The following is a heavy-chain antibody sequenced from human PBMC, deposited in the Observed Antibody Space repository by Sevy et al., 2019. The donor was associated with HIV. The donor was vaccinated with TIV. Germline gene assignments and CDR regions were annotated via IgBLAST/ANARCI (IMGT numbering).Heavy chain of an antibody. J-gene: IGHJ6*02. D-gene: IGHD6-13*01. V-gene: IGHV3-21*01. CDR2: ISSSSSYI. CDR1: GFTFSSYS. CDR3: ARDTDSSSWYDYYYYGMDV. Sequence: GGSLRLSCAASGFTFSSYSMNWVRQAPGKGLEWVSSISSSSSYIYYADSVKGRFTISRDNAKNSLYLQMNSLRAEDTAVYYCARDTDSSSWYDYYYYGMDVWDQGTTVTVSS.